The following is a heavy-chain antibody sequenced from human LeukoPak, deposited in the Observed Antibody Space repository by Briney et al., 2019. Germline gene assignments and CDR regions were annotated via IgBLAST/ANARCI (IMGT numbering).Heavy chain of an antibody. CDR1: GFTFSTYA. Sequence: GGSLRLSCAASGFTFSTYAVNCVRQAPGKGLEWVSAISSSGGTTYYADSVKGRFSISRDNSKNTLYLRMNSLRAEDTAIYYCAKDRHSWTTNFDSWGQGTLVTVSA. D-gene: IGHD4-11*01. CDR2: ISSSGGTT. V-gene: IGHV3-23*01. CDR3: AKDRHSWTTNFDS. J-gene: IGHJ4*02.